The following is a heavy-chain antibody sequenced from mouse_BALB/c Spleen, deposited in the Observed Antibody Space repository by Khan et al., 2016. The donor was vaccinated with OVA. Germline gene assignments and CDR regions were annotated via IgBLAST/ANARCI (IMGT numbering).Heavy chain of an antibody. CDR3: ARGGYGGFAY. Sequence: VQLQQPGPELVKPGASVKVSCKASGYAFTSYSLYWVKQSHGKSLEWIGYIDPYNGGTSYNQKFKGKATLTVDKSSTSAYMHLNSLTSEDSAVXYCARGGYGGFAYWGQGTLVTVSA. D-gene: IGHD2-14*01. V-gene: IGHV1S135*01. CDR1: GYAFTSYS. CDR2: IDPYNGGT. J-gene: IGHJ3*01.